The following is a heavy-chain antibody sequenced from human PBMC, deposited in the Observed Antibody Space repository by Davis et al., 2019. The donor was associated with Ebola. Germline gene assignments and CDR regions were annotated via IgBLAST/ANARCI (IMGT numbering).Heavy chain of an antibody. CDR3: ARVREVAVAGTVDY. CDR2: IKSDGSTI. V-gene: IGHV3-74*01. Sequence: HTGGSLRLSCAASGFTFSNSWMHWVRQAPGEGLVWVSAIKSDGSTITYADSVKGRFTISRDNAKNSLYLQMNSLRAEDTALYYCARVREVAVAGTVDYWGQGTLVTVSS. CDR1: GFTFSNSW. J-gene: IGHJ4*02. D-gene: IGHD6-19*01.